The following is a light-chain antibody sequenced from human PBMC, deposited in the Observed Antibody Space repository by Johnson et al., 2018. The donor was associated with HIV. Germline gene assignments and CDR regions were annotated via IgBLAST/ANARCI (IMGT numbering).Light chain of an antibody. CDR1: SSNIGNNY. Sequence: QSVLTQPPSVSAAPGQKVTISCSGSSSNIGNNYVSWYQQLPGTAHKLLIYDNNKRPSGIPDRVSGSKSSTSATLGITGLQTGDEADYYCGTWDSSLSAGVFGTGTKVTVL. V-gene: IGLV1-51*01. CDR3: GTWDSSLSAGV. J-gene: IGLJ1*01. CDR2: DNN.